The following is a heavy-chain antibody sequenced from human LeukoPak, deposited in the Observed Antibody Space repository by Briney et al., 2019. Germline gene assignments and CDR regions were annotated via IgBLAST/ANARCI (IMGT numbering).Heavy chain of an antibody. Sequence: PGGSLRLSCAGTGCTFSSYAMHWVSQAPGKGLEWVAVISYDGSNKYYADSVKGRFTISRDNSKITLYLQMNRLRAEDTAVYYCARPPKFDSSGYYSDAFDIWGQGTMVTVCS. V-gene: IGHV3-30-3*01. D-gene: IGHD3-22*01. CDR2: ISYDGSNK. CDR1: GCTFSSYA. CDR3: ARPPKFDSSGYYSDAFDI. J-gene: IGHJ3*02.